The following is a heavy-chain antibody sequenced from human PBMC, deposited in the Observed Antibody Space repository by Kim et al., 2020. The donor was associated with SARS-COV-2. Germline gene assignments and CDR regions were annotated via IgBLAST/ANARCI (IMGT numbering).Heavy chain of an antibody. J-gene: IGHJ5*02. D-gene: IGHD6-6*01. CDR1: GYTFTGYY. CDR3: ARAEIAARRGWFDP. Sequence: ASVKVSCKASGYTFTGYYMHWVRQAPGQGLEWMGWINPNSGGTNYAQKFQGRVTMTRDTSISTAYMELSRLRSDDTAVYYCARAEIAARRGWFDPWGQGTLVTVSS. V-gene: IGHV1-2*02. CDR2: INPNSGGT.